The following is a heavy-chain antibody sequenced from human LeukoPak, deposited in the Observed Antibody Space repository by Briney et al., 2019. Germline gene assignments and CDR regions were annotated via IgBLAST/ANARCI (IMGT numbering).Heavy chain of an antibody. Sequence: SVKVSCKASGGTFSSYAISWVRQAPGQGLEWMGRIIPILGIANYAQKFQGRVTFTADKSTSTAYMELSSLRSEDTAVYYCARDRVRNGYSYGIDYWGQGTLVTVSS. J-gene: IGHJ4*02. D-gene: IGHD5-18*01. CDR1: GGTFSSYA. V-gene: IGHV1-69*04. CDR3: ARDRVRNGYSYGIDY. CDR2: IIPILGIA.